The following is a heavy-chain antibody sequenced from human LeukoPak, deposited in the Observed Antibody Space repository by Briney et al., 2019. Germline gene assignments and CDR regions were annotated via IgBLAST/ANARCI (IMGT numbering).Heavy chain of an antibody. J-gene: IGHJ6*02. D-gene: IGHD4-17*01. CDR1: GYTFTGYN. Sequence: ASVTVSCKASGYTFTGYNINWVRQAPGQGLEWMGWINPDSGGTNIGQKFQGRVTMTRDTSISTVHMELSRLRSDDTAVYYCARDFGDYGDYGYYYFHGMDVWGQGTMVTVSS. CDR2: INPDSGGT. CDR3: ARDFGDYGDYGYYYFHGMDV. V-gene: IGHV1-2*02.